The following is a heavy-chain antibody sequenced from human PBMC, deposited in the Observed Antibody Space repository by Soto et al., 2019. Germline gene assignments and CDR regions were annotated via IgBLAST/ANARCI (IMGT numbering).Heavy chain of an antibody. CDR3: ARGRYCLTGRCFPNWFDS. D-gene: IGHD2-15*01. V-gene: IGHV4-30-4*01. J-gene: IGHJ5*01. CDR1: GDSIPTVVYF. Sequence: PSETLSLTCSVSGDSIPTVVYFWAWIRQPPGQALEYIGYIYKSTTTYYNPSFESRVAISLDTSKSQFSLNVTSVTAADTAVYFCARGRYCLTGRCFPNWFDSWGQGTLVTVSS. CDR2: IYKSTTT.